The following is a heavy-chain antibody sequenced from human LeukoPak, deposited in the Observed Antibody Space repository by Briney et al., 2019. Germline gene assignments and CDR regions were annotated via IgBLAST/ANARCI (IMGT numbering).Heavy chain of an antibody. CDR2: INPNSGGT. CDR3: ARVLYYGSGSYHFDY. CDR1: RYTFTGYY. Sequence: VASVKVSCKASRYTFTGYYMHWVRQAPGQGLEWMGRINPNSGGTNYAQKFQGRVTMTRDTSISTAYMELSRLRSDDTAVYYCARVLYYGSGSYHFDYWGQGTLVTVSS. J-gene: IGHJ4*02. V-gene: IGHV1-2*06. D-gene: IGHD3-10*01.